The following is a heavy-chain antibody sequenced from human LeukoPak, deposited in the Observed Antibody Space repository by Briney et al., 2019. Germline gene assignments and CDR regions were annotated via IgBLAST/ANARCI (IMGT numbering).Heavy chain of an antibody. Sequence: GVSLRLSCAASGFTFSTYSMNWVRQAPGKGLEWVSSISTSGTYIYYADSLKGRSTISRDNAKNSLYLQMHSLRAEDTAVYYCARDLADYSDYWGQGTLVTVSS. CDR3: ARDLADYSDY. V-gene: IGHV3-21*01. D-gene: IGHD2-21*01. J-gene: IGHJ4*02. CDR2: ISTSGTYI. CDR1: GFTFSTYS.